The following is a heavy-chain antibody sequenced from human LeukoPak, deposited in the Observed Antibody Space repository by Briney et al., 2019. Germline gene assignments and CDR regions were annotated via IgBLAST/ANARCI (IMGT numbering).Heavy chain of an antibody. Sequence: SETLSLTCTVSGGSISGSYWSWIRQPPGKGLEWIGYIYYSGSTNYNPSLKSRVTISVDTSKNQFSLKLNSVTAADTAVYYCARNSYCSSTSCYNGDYFDYWGQGTLVTVSS. CDR3: ARNSYCSSTSCYNGDYFDY. V-gene: IGHV4-59*08. CDR1: GGSISGSY. CDR2: IYYSGST. D-gene: IGHD2-2*02. J-gene: IGHJ4*02.